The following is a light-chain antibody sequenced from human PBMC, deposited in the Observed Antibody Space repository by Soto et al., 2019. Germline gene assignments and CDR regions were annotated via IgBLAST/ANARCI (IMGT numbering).Light chain of an antibody. Sequence: DIQLIQSPSSLSASVGGRVTITCHTSQRVSSYLNWYQQKPGKAPKLLINAVSTLHSGVPSRFSGSGSETDFTLTISSLQPEDSGTYYCQQSYTTPSWTFGQGTKVEI. J-gene: IGKJ1*01. V-gene: IGKV1-39*01. CDR2: AVS. CDR3: QQSYTTPSWT. CDR1: QRVSSY.